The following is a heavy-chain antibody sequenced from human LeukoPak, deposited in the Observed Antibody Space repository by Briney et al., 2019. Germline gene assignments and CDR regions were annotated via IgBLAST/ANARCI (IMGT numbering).Heavy chain of an antibody. CDR2: ISSSSFTI. CDR1: GFTFSTYS. CDR3: AELGITMIGGV. Sequence: GGSLRLSCAASGFTFSTYSMNWVRQAPGKGLEWVSYISSSSFTIYYADSVKGRFTISRDNAKNSLYLQMNSLRAEDTAVYYCAELGITMIGGVWGKGTTVTISS. V-gene: IGHV3-48*04. D-gene: IGHD3-10*02. J-gene: IGHJ6*04.